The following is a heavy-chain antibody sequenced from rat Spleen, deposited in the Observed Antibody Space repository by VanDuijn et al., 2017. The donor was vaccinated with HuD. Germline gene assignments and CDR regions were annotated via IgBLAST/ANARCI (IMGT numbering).Heavy chain of an antibody. Sequence: QVQLKESGPGLVQPSQTLSLTCTVSGFSLTSYHVSWVRQFPGKGLEWMGVIWTGGSTAYNSLLKSRLSITRDTSKSQVFLKRNSLRPEDTATYYCARDGGELGYWGQGVMVTVSS. CDR2: IWTGGST. CDR1: GFSLTSYH. CDR3: ARDGGELGY. J-gene: IGHJ2*01. V-gene: IGHV2-43*01. D-gene: IGHD4-3*01.